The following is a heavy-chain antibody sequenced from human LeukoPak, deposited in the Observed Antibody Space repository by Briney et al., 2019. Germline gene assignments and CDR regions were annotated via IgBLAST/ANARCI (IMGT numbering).Heavy chain of an antibody. CDR1: GFTFSSYE. CDR3: ARMHYYDSGFDY. V-gene: IGHV3-48*03. J-gene: IGHJ4*02. CDR2: ISWNSGSI. D-gene: IGHD3-22*01. Sequence: GGSLRLSCAASGFTFSSYEMNWVRQAPGKGLEWVSGISWNSGSIGYADSVKGRFTISRDNAKNSLYLQMNSLRAEDTAVYYCARMHYYDSGFDYWGQGTLVTVSS.